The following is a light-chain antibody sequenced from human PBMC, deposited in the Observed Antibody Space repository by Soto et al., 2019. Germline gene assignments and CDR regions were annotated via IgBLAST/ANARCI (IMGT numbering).Light chain of an antibody. J-gene: IGKJ1*01. Sequence: DSQMTQYPSTLSGSVGDRVTITCRASQTISSWLAWYQQKPGKAPKLLIYKASTLKSGVPSRFSGSGSGTEFTLTISSLQPDDFATYYCQHYNIYSEAFAQVTKVDI. CDR3: QHYNIYSEA. CDR2: KAS. CDR1: QTISSW. V-gene: IGKV1-5*03.